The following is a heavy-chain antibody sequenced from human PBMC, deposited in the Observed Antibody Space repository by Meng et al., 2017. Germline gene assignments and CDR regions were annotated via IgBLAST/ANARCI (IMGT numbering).Heavy chain of an antibody. CDR3: ASNDGTGDRTGGDY. V-gene: IGHV1-69*01. CDR1: GGTFSSYA. CDR2: IIPIFGTA. D-gene: IGHD7-27*01. Sequence: LVVPPGAEGKKPWSLVKVPWKAAGGTFSSYAISWVRQAPGQGLEWMGGIIPIFGTANYAQKFQGRVTITADESTSTAYMELSSLRSEDTAVYYCASNDGTGDRTGGDYWGQGTLVTVSS. J-gene: IGHJ4*02.